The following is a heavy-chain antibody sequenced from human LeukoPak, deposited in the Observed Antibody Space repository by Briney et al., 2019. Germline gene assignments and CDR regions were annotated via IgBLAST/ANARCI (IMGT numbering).Heavy chain of an antibody. D-gene: IGHD5-18*01. Sequence: GASVTVSCKASGYTFTSYDINWVRQAPGQGLEWMGWINPSSGVTKFSQELQDRVTLTRDTSLSTAYMELNSLTFDDTAIYYCAREDTYGEYRPFDFWGQGAPVTVSS. CDR1: GYTFTSYD. J-gene: IGHJ4*02. V-gene: IGHV1-2*02. CDR2: INPSSGVT. CDR3: AREDTYGEYRPFDF.